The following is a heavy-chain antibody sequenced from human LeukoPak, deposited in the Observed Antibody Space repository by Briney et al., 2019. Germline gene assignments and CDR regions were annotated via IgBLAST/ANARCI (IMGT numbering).Heavy chain of an antibody. J-gene: IGHJ6*02. D-gene: IGHD6-19*01. CDR1: GFTFSSYG. Sequence: HPGGSLGLSCAASGFTFSSYGMHWVRQAPGKGLEWVAVISYDGSNKYYADSVKGRFTISRDNSKNTLYLQMNSLRAEDTAVYYCAKEKDSSGWYKWQHYYYYYGMDVWGQGTTVTVSS. V-gene: IGHV3-30*18. CDR2: ISYDGSNK. CDR3: AKEKDSSGWYKWQHYYYYYGMDV.